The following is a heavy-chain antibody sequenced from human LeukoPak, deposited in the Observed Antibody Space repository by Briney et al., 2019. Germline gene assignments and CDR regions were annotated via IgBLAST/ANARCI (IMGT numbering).Heavy chain of an antibody. CDR3: ARGIGIAAAGTAWFDP. D-gene: IGHD6-13*01. V-gene: IGHV4-61*02. Sequence: SETLSLTCTVSGASISSDTKFWSWIRQPAGKGLEWIGRISSSGRTDYNPSLKSRVTISLDTSKNQFSLKLSSVTAADTAVYYCARGIGIAAAGTAWFDPWGQGTLVTVSS. J-gene: IGHJ5*02. CDR2: ISSSGRT. CDR1: GASISSDTKF.